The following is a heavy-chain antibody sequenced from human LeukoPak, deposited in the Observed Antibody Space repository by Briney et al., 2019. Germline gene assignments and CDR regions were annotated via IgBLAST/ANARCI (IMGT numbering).Heavy chain of an antibody. CDR2: ISGRGTTK. D-gene: IGHD3-3*01. CDR1: GFTFGSYA. J-gene: IGHJ4*01. V-gene: IGHV3-23*01. Sequence: GGSLRLSCATSGFTFGSYAMTWVRQVPGKGLEWVASISGRGTTKYYGDSVKGRFTISRDNVTKTMFLQMSSLRGEDSAIYFCARRFCNGARCWGGFDYWGPGTLVTVS. CDR3: ARRFCNGARCWGGFDY.